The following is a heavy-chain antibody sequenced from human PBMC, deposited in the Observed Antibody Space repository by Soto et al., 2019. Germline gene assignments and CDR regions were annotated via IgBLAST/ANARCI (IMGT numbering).Heavy chain of an antibody. CDR3: ARSYDPPRDKYYGMDV. D-gene: IGHD3-22*01. V-gene: IGHV1-69*13. CDR1: GGTVSNYA. CDR2: IIPTFATA. Sequence: SVKVSCKASGGTVSNYAISWVRQAPGQGLEWMGGIIPTFATANYAQKFQGRVTITADEFTSTAYMELSSLRSEDTAVYYCARSYDPPRDKYYGMDVWGQGTTVTVSS. J-gene: IGHJ6*02.